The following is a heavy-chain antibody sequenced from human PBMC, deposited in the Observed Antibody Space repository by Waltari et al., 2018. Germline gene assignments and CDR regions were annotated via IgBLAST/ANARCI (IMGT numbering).Heavy chain of an antibody. CDR2: IRSKAYGGTT. CDR1: GFTVGGYA. J-gene: IGHJ4*02. CDR3: TRDGRYNWNDAADY. Sequence: EVQLVESGGGLLQPGRSLRLSCTASGFTVGGYAMSWVRPAPGKGLEWVGFIRSKAYGGTTEYAASVKGRFTISRDDSKSIAYLQMNSLKTEDTAVYYCTRDGRYNWNDAADYWGQGTLVTVSS. D-gene: IGHD1-20*01. V-gene: IGHV3-49*04.